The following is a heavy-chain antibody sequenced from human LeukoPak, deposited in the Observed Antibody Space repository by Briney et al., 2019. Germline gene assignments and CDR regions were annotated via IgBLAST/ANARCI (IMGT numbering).Heavy chain of an antibody. Sequence: GVSLRLSCAASGFTFSGYAMSWVRQAPGKGLEWVSAISGSGGSTYYADSVKGRFTISRDNSKNTLYLQMNSLRAEDTAVYYCATTTGTKGGAFDIWGQGTMVTVSS. CDR3: ATTTGTKGGAFDI. CDR1: GFTFSGYA. CDR2: ISGSGGST. V-gene: IGHV3-23*01. D-gene: IGHD1-1*01. J-gene: IGHJ3*02.